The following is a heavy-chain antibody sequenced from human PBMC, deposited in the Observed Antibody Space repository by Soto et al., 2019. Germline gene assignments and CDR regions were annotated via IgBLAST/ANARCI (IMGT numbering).Heavy chain of an antibody. V-gene: IGHV1-18*01. CDR3: EKTFSDGNPAA. CDR1: GSIFTSYS. Sequence: ASVKVSCKASGSIFTSYSISWVRQAPGQGLEWMGWIRSYNGNTNYAQKLQGRLTMTTDTSTSTAYMELRSLRSDDTAVYFCEKTFSDGNPAAWGQGTLVTVSS. CDR2: IRSYNGNT. D-gene: IGHD3-16*01. J-gene: IGHJ5*02.